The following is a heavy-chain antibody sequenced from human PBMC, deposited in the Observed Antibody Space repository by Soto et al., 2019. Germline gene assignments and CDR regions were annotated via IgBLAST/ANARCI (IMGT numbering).Heavy chain of an antibody. Sequence: ASVKVSCKASGGTFSRHSITWVRQAPGHGLEWMGRIMPFFDIANYAQKLQGRVTMTTDTSTSTAYMELRSLRSDDTAVYYCARDEVRGVIIPRYYYYGMDVWGQGTTVTVSS. V-gene: IGHV1-18*01. J-gene: IGHJ6*02. D-gene: IGHD3-10*01. CDR2: IMPFFDIA. CDR3: ARDEVRGVIIPRYYYYGMDV. CDR1: GGTFSRHS.